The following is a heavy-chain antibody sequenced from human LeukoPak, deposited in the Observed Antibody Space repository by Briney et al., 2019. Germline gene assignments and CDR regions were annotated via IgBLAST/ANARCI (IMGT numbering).Heavy chain of an antibody. J-gene: IGHJ4*02. CDR3: ARYSSSSGGFDY. V-gene: IGHV1-3*02. D-gene: IGHD6-6*01. Sequence: EFQGRVTITRDTSASTAYMELSSLRSEDMAVYYCARYSSSSGGFDYWGQGTLVTVSS.